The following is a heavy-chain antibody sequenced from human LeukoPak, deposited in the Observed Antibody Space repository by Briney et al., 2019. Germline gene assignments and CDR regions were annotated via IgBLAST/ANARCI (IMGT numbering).Heavy chain of an antibody. D-gene: IGHD2-21*01. J-gene: IGHJ6*03. CDR2: IIPIFGTA. CDR3: ARYSRSSYYYYYYMDV. CDR1: GYTFTSYG. V-gene: IGHV1-69*06. Sequence: GASVKVSCKASGYTFTSYGISWVRQAPGQGLEWMGGIIPIFGTANYAQKFQGRVTITADKSTSTAYMELSSLRSEDTAVYYCARYSRSSYYYYYYMDVWGKGTTVTISS.